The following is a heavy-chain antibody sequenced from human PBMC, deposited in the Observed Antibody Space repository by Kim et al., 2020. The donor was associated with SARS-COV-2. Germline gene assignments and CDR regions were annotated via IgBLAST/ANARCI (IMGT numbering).Heavy chain of an antibody. Sequence: ASVKVSCKASGYTFTGYYMHWVRQAPGQGLEWMGRINPNSGGTNYAQKFQGRVTMTRDTSISTAYMELSRLRSDDTAVYYCARDRDLPRYGSLYFDPWGQGTLVTVSS. D-gene: IGHD1-26*01. CDR3: ARDRDLPRYGSLYFDP. J-gene: IGHJ5*02. CDR1: GYTFTGYY. V-gene: IGHV1-2*06. CDR2: INPNSGGT.